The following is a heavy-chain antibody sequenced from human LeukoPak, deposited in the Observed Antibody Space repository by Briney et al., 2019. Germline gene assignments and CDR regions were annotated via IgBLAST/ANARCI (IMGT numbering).Heavy chain of an antibody. V-gene: IGHV3-53*05. CDR2: IYSGGST. J-gene: IGHJ3*02. Sequence: GGSLRLSCAASGFTVSSNYMSWVRQAPGKGLEWVSVIYSGGSTYYADSVKGRFTISRDNSKNTLYLQMNSLRAEDTAVYYCAKDRTIFGVVTAAAFDIWGQGTMVTVSS. CDR3: AKDRTIFGVVTAAAFDI. D-gene: IGHD3-3*01. CDR1: GFTVSSNY.